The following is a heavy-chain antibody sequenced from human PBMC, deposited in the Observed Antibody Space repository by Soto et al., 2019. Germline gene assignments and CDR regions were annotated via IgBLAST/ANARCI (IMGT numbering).Heavy chain of an antibody. CDR2: ISYSGST. Sequence: QLQLQESGPGLVKPSETLSLTCTVSGGSISSSSYYWGWIRQPPGKGLEWIGSISYSGSTYYNPSLKSRVTISVDTSKNQFSLKLSSVTAADTAVYYCARHVYRITIFGVVIIPYFDYWGQGTLVTVSS. V-gene: IGHV4-39*01. D-gene: IGHD3-3*01. CDR1: GGSISSSSYY. CDR3: ARHVYRITIFGVVIIPYFDY. J-gene: IGHJ4*02.